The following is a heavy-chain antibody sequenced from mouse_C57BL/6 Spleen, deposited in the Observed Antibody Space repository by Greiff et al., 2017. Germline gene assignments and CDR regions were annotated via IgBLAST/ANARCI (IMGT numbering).Heavy chain of an antibody. CDR2: IRLKSDNYAT. J-gene: IGHJ4*01. V-gene: IGHV6-3*01. CDR3: TAGSYYAMDY. Sequence: EVKVEESGGGLVQPGGSMKLSCVASGFTFSNYWMNWVCQSPEKGLEWVAQIRLKSDNYATHYAESVKGRFTISRDDSKSSVYLQMNNLRAEDTGIYYCTAGSYYAMDYWGQGTSVTVSS. CDR1: GFTFSNYW.